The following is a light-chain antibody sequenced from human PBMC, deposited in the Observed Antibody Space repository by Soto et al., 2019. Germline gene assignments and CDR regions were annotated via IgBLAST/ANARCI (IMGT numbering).Light chain of an antibody. J-gene: IGKJ2*01. Sequence: EIVLTQSPGTLSLSPGERATLSCRASQNIITYLAWYQQKPGQAPRLLIYGASTRATGVPDRLSGSGSGADFTLTISSLEPEDFAVYFCQHYYRLPPTYGQGTKLEV. V-gene: IGKV3-20*01. CDR2: GAS. CDR1: QNIITY. CDR3: QHYYRLPPT.